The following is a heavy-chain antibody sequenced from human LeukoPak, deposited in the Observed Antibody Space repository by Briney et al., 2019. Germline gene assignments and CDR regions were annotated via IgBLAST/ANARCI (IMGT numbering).Heavy chain of an antibody. CDR2: IYSGGST. CDR3: ARVGSSSWYNWFDP. V-gene: IGHV3-66*01. J-gene: IGHJ5*02. CDR1: GFTVSSNY. D-gene: IGHD6-13*01. Sequence: GGSLRLSCAASGFTVSSNYMSWVRQAPGKGLEWVSVIYSGGSTYYADSVKGRFTISRDNSKSTLYLQMNSLRAEDTAVYYCARVGSSSWYNWFDPWGQGTLVTVSS.